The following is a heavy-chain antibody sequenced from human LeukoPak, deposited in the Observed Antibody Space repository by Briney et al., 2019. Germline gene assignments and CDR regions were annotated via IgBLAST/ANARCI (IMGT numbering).Heavy chain of an antibody. J-gene: IGHJ6*02. CDR3: ARIRESSSSLGYYGMDV. CDR2: ISSSSSYI. CDR1: GFTFSSYS. V-gene: IGHV3-21*01. Sequence: GGSLRLPCAASGFTFSSYSMNWVRQAPGKGLEWVSSISSSSSYIYYADSVKGRFTISRDNAKNSLYLQMNSLRAEDTAVYYCARIRESSSSLGYYGMDVWGQGTTITVSS. D-gene: IGHD6-6*01.